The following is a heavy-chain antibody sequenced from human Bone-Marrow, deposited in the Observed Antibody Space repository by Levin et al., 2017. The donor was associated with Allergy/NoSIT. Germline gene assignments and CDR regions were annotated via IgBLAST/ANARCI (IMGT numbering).Heavy chain of an antibody. J-gene: IGHJ5*02. CDR2: VYPGDSDT. CDR3: ARAPIMGSNSGWFDP. Sequence: GESLKISCKGSGYIISNYWIGWVRQMPGKGLEWMGVVYPGDSDTRYSPSFQGQVTISVDKSINTAYLQWSSLKASDIATYYCARAPIMGSNSGWFDPWGQGTPVTVSS. V-gene: IGHV5-51*01. D-gene: IGHD2/OR15-2a*01. CDR1: GYIISNYW.